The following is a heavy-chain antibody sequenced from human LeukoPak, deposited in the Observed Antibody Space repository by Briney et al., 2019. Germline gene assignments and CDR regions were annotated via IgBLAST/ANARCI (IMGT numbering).Heavy chain of an antibody. CDR3: ARTYSSSWYLINWFDP. CDR2: IYYSGST. J-gene: IGHJ5*02. CDR1: GGSISSYY. V-gene: IGHV4-59*01. Sequence: PSETLSLTCTVSGGSISSYYWSWIRQSPGEGLEWIGYIYYSGSTNYNPSLKSRVTISVDTSKNQFSLKLSSVTAADTAVYYCARTYSSSWYLINWFDPWGQGTLVTVSS. D-gene: IGHD6-13*01.